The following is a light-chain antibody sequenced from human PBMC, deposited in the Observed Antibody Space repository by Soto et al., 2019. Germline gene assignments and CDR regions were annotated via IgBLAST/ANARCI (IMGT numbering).Light chain of an antibody. CDR1: QSIGSW. CDR2: KAS. V-gene: IGKV1-5*03. Sequence: DIQLTHSPSTLSASIGDRVSITCRASQSIGSWLAWYQQRPGKAPNVLIYKASNLERGVPSRFSGSGSETEFTLTISSLQPEDFATYYCQQYSTFPWTFGQGTKVDIK. CDR3: QQYSTFPWT. J-gene: IGKJ1*01.